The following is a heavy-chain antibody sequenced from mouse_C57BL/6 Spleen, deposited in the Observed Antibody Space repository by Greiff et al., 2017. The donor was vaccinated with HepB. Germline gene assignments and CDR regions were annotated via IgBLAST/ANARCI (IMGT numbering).Heavy chain of an antibody. V-gene: IGHV1-15*01. CDR2: IDPETGGT. Sequence: VKLVESGAELVRPGASVTLSCKASGYTFTDYEMHWVKQTPVHGLEWIGAIDPETGGTAYNQKFKGKAILTADKSSSTAYMELRSRTSEDSAVYYCTRGITTVVGYFDVWGTGTTVTVSS. CDR1: GYTFTDYE. J-gene: IGHJ1*03. D-gene: IGHD1-1*01. CDR3: TRGITTVVGYFDV.